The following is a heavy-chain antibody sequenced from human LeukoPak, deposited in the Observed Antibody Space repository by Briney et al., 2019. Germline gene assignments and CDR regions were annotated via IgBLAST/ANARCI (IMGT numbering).Heavy chain of an antibody. CDR2: VDYRRST. CDR1: AGSISNSNYY. Sequence: KPSETLSLTCTVSAGSISNSNYYWAWLRKPPGRGLELVVNVDYRRSTYYYPSLKTRVSMSVDTSKNQFSLKLTSVTAADTAVYYCARRPSQGWSSTVCYLDLWGQGTLVTVSS. D-gene: IGHD2-2*01. J-gene: IGHJ5*02. V-gene: IGHV4-39*01. CDR3: ARRPSQGWSSTVCYLDL.